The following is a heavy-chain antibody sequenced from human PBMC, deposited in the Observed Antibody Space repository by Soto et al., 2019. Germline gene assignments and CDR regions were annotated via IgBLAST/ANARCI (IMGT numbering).Heavy chain of an antibody. CDR2: IWYDGSNK. CDR3: ARAAVQAAAVTSGGYYYYYYMDV. CDR1: GFTFSSYC. Sequence: PGGSLRLSCAASGFTFSSYCMHWVRQAPGKGLEWVAFIWYDGSNKYYADSVKGRFTISRDNSKNTLYLQMNSLRAEDTAVYYCARAAVQAAAVTSGGYYYYYYMDVWGKGTMVTVSS. J-gene: IGHJ6*03. D-gene: IGHD6-13*01. V-gene: IGHV3-33*01.